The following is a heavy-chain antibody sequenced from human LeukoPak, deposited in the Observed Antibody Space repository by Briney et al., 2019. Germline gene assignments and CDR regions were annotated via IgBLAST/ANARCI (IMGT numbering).Heavy chain of an antibody. D-gene: IGHD7-27*01. Sequence: GGSLRLSCAASGFTFSSYWMHWVRQAPGKGLAWVSRINSDGSSTSYADSVKGRFTPSREKTKNTLYLQMNSVRAEDTAVYYCAREAGESRWYFDLWGRGTLVTVSS. CDR2: INSDGSST. CDR1: GFTFSSYW. V-gene: IGHV3-74*01. CDR3: AREAGESRWYFDL. J-gene: IGHJ2*01.